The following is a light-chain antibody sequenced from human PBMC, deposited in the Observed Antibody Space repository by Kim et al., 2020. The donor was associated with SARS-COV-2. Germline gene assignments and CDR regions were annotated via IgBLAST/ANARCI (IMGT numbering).Light chain of an antibody. CDR2: GAS. J-gene: IGKJ4*01. V-gene: IGKV3-15*01. Sequence: PPGERATLSCRASHSVSSNLAWYQQKPGQAPRLLIYGASTRATGIPARFSGSGSGTEFTLTISSLQSEDFAVYYCQQYSNWPPLTFGGGTKVEIK. CDR3: QQYSNWPPLT. CDR1: HSVSSN.